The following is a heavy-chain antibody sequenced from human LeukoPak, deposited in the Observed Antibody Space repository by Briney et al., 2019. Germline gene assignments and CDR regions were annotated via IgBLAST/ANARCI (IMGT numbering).Heavy chain of an antibody. CDR1: GITLSSYD. D-gene: IGHD3-10*01. CDR3: AKDRGVWAFDI. Sequence: GGSLRLSCAASGITLSSYDMHWVRQAPGKALEWVAVISYDGSNKDYADSVKGRFTISRDDSKNTLDLQMNSLRAEDTAVYYCAKDRGVWAFDIWGQGTMVTVSS. J-gene: IGHJ3*02. V-gene: IGHV3-30-3*01. CDR2: ISYDGSNK.